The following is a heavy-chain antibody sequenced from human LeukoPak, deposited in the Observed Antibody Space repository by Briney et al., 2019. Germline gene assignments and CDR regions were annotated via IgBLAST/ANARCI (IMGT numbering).Heavy chain of an antibody. D-gene: IGHD6-13*01. CDR2: IRQDGDTK. Sequence: GGSLRLSCAASGFPFNAYWMTWVRQAPGKGLEWVANIRQDGDTKYYVDSVKGRFTISRDNAVNSLYLQMNSLRAEDTAIYYCARSLPYGTTWYGRSDFWGQGTLVTVSS. J-gene: IGHJ4*02. CDR1: GFPFNAYW. CDR3: ARSLPYGTTWYGRSDF. V-gene: IGHV3-7*03.